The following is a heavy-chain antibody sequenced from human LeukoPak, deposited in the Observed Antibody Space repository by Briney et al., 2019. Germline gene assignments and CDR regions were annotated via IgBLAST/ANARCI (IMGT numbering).Heavy chain of an antibody. D-gene: IGHD3-22*01. CDR2: IYYSGST. J-gene: IGHJ3*02. CDR3: ARGNYYDSSTYYRAFDI. V-gene: IGHV4-59*01. CDR1: GGSMSSYY. Sequence: PSETLSLTCTVSGGSMSSYYRNWIRQPPGKGLEWIGYIYYSGSTNYNPSLKSRVTISVDTSKNQFSLRLTSVTAADTAVYYCARGNYYDSSTYYRAFDIWGQGTMVTVSS.